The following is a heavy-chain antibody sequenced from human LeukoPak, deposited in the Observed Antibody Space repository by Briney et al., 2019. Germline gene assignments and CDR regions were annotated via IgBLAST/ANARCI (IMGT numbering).Heavy chain of an antibody. J-gene: IGHJ4*02. D-gene: IGHD3-22*01. CDR2: IYYSGST. CDR1: GGSISSSSYY. CDR3: ARDTYYYDSSGYFGYFDY. V-gene: IGHV4-39*02. Sequence: SETLSLTCTVSGGSISSSSYYWGWIRQPPGKGLEWIGSIYYSGSTYYNPSLKSRVTISVDTSKNQFSLKLSSVTAADTAVYCCARDTYYYDSSGYFGYFDYWGQGTLVTVSS.